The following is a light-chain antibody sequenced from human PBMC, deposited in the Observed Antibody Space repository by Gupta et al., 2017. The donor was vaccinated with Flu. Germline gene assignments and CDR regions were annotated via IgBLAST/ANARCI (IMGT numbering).Light chain of an antibody. V-gene: IGKV1-39*01. J-gene: IGKJ5*01. CDR3: LQSASSLLR. Sequence: DTQMTQSPSSLSASVGDRVTITCRASQRITYYLHWYHQNPVRASKLPIHDVSILLRGVPSRFSGSGTGADFTLTINRLQPEDSATYYCLQSASSLLRFGQGTRLEIK. CDR1: QRITYY. CDR2: DVS.